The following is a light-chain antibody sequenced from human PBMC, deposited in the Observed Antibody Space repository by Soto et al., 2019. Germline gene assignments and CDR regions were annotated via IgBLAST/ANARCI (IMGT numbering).Light chain of an antibody. CDR2: EVS. Sequence: QSALTQAASVSGSPGQSITISCTGTSSDVGGYNYVSWYQQHPGKAPKLMIYEVSNRPSGVSDRFSGSKSGNTAALTISGLQAADEAHYYCSSYTSSATLAVFGPGTKVTVL. J-gene: IGLJ1*01. CDR3: SSYTSSATLAV. CDR1: SSDVGGYNY. V-gene: IGLV2-14*01.